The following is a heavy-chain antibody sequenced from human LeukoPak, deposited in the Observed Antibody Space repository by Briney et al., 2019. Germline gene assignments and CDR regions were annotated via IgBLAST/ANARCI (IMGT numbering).Heavy chain of an antibody. V-gene: IGHV3-23*01. CDR2: ISGSSGTT. Sequence: GGSLRLSCAASGFTFSSYAMSWVRQAPGKGLEWVSGISGSSGTTNYADSVKGRFTISRVNSKNTLYLQMNSLRAEDTAVYYCAKGGGATSFYFDSWGQGTLVTVSS. CDR3: AKGGGATSFYFDS. J-gene: IGHJ4*02. CDR1: GFTFSSYA. D-gene: IGHD1-26*01.